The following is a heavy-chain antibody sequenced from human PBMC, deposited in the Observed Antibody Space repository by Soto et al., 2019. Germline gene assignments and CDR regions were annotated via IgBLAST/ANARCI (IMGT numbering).Heavy chain of an antibody. D-gene: IGHD6-6*01. CDR2: IKSETDGGTT. J-gene: IGHJ4*02. CDR1: GFPFNNAW. CDR3: ANSLQRYSSSSLFDY. Sequence: GGSLRLSCAASGFPFNNAWMSWVRQAPGGGLEWVARIKSETDGGTTDYAAPVEGRFTISRDNSKNTLYLQMNSLRAEDTAVYYCANSLQRYSSSSLFDYWGQGTLVTVSS. V-gene: IGHV3-15*01.